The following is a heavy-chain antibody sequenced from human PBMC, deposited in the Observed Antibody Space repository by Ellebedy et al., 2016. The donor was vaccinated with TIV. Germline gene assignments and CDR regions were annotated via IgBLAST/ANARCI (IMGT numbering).Heavy chain of an antibody. V-gene: IGHV1-24*01. J-gene: IGHJ4*02. CDR1: GYTLTELS. CDR3: ARATRDTLTDYGPLNYFDY. CDR2: FDPEDGET. Sequence: ASVKVSCKVSGYTLTELSMHWVRQAPGNGLEWMGGFDPEDGETIYAQKFQGRVTITADESTSTAYMELSSLRSEDTAVYYCARATRDTLTDYGPLNYFDYWGQGTLVTVSS. D-gene: IGHD3-9*01.